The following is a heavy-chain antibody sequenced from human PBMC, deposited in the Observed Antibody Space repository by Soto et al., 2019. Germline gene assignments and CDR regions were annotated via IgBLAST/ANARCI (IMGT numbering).Heavy chain of an antibody. CDR3: TTIITVLFDY. V-gene: IGHV3-15*01. CDR1: GFNFSNAW. Sequence: GGSLRLSCAASGFNFSNAWMSWVSQAPGKGLEWVGRIKSKTDGGTTDYAAPVKGRFTISRDDSKNTMYLQMNSLKTEDTAVYYCTTIITVLFDYWGQGTLVTVSS. D-gene: IGHD3-16*01. CDR2: IKSKTDGGTT. J-gene: IGHJ4*02.